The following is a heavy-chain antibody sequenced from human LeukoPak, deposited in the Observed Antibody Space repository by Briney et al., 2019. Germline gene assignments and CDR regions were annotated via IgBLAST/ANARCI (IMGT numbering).Heavy chain of an antibody. Sequence: RASVKVSCKASGYTFTGYYMHWVRQAPGQGLEWMGRINPNSGGTNYAQTFQGRVTMTRDTSISTAYMELSRLRSDDTAVYYCARDAAGIAYYYYMGVWGKGTTVTVSS. D-gene: IGHD6-13*01. CDR1: GYTFTGYY. CDR2: INPNSGGT. V-gene: IGHV1-2*06. J-gene: IGHJ6*03. CDR3: ARDAAGIAYYYYMGV.